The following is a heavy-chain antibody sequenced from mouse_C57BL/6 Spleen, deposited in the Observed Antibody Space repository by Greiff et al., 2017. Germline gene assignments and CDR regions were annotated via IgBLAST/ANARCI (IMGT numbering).Heavy chain of an antibody. CDR2: INPNNGGT. J-gene: IGHJ4*01. V-gene: IGHV1-18*01. CDR1: GYTFTDYN. D-gene: IGHD2-3*01. CDR3: ARSDGYYVGYAMDY. Sequence: EVQLQQSGPELVKPGASVKIPCKASGYTFTDYNMDWVKQSHGKSLEWIGDINPNNGGTIYNQKFKGKATLTVDKSSSTAYMELRSLTSEDTAVYYGARSDGYYVGYAMDYWGQGTSVTVSS.